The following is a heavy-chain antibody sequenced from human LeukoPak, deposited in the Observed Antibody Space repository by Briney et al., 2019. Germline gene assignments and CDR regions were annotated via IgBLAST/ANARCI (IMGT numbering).Heavy chain of an antibody. CDR1: GFIVSNNF. V-gene: IGHV3-53*01. Sequence: PGGSLRLSCAASGFIVSNNFMSWVSQAPGKGLEWVSVLYSNSITYYADSVKGRFTISRDSSKNTLYLQMNSLRAEDTAVYYCARGINMMIVAPGYWGQGTLVTVSS. J-gene: IGHJ4*02. D-gene: IGHD3-22*01. CDR3: ARGINMMIVAPGY. CDR2: LYSNSIT.